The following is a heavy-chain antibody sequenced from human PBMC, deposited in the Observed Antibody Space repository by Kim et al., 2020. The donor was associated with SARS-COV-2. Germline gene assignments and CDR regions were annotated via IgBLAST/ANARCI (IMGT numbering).Heavy chain of an antibody. D-gene: IGHD3-10*01. CDR3: ARERNYYGQAYFDY. CDR1: GGSISSYY. V-gene: IGHV4-59*13. J-gene: IGHJ4*02. CDR2: IYYSGST. Sequence: SETLSLTCTVSGGSISSYYWSWIRQPPGKGLEWIGYIYYSGSTNYNPSLKSRVTISVDTSKNQFSLKLSSVTAADTAVYYCARERNYYGQAYFDYWGQGTLVTVSS.